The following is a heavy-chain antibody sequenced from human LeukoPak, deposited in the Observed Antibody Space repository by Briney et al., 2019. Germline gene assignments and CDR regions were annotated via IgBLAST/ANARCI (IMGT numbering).Heavy chain of an antibody. CDR2: IRSDENYK. CDR1: GFTFSSYG. CDR3: AKDAHWSADH. V-gene: IGHV3-30*02. D-gene: IGHD3-3*01. J-gene: IGHJ5*02. Sequence: GGSLRLSCAASGFTFSSYGMPWVRQAPGKGPEWVAHIRSDENYKHYADSVKGRFTISRDNSKNTVYVQMNSLRPEDTAVYYCAKDAHWSADHWGQGTLVTVSS.